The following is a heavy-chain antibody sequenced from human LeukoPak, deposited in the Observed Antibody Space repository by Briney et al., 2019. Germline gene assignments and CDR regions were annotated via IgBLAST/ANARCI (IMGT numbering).Heavy chain of an antibody. CDR3: ARSAGPNWFDP. Sequence: KPSGTLSLTCTVSGGSISSYYWSWIRQPPGKGLEWIGYIYTSGSTNYNPSLKSRVTISVDTSKNQFSLKLSSVTAADTAVYYCARSAGPNWFDPWGQGTLVTVSP. V-gene: IGHV4-4*09. J-gene: IGHJ5*02. CDR1: GGSISSYY. CDR2: IYTSGST.